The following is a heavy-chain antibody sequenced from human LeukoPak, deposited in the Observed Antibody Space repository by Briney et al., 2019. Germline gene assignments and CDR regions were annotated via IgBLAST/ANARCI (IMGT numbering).Heavy chain of an antibody. J-gene: IGHJ4*02. D-gene: IGHD3-3*01. Sequence: PSETLSLTCTVSSGSISSYYWSWIRQPPGKGLEWIGYIHYIGSTNYNPSLKSRVTISVDTSKNQFSLKLSSVTAADTAVYYCARGSEWLPDPFDYWGQGTLVTVSS. CDR1: SGSISSYY. CDR2: IHYIGST. V-gene: IGHV4-59*01. CDR3: ARGSEWLPDPFDY.